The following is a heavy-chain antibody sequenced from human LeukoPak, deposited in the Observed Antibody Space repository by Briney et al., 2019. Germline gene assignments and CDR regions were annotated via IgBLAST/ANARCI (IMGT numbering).Heavy chain of an antibody. Sequence: GGSLRLSCAASGFTFDAYAMHWVRQAPGKGLQWVSLISGDGGSTFYADSVKGRFTISSDNSKNSLYLHMNSLGIEDTALYYCAKTQGYCSSTTCRPYSSSWPFNFWGQGTLVTVSS. D-gene: IGHD2-2*01. CDR1: GFTFDAYA. CDR2: ISGDGGST. J-gene: IGHJ4*02. CDR3: AKTQGYCSSTTCRPYSSSWPFNF. V-gene: IGHV3-43*02.